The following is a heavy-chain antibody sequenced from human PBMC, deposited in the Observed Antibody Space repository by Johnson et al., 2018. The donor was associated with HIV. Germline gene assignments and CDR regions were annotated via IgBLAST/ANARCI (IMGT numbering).Heavy chain of an antibody. CDR3: ARDYRGALDI. Sequence: VQLVESGGGLVQPGGSLRLSCAASAFTVSRKYMTWVRQAPGKGLEWVSYISSSGSSRYYADSVKGRFTITRDNVKNSLYMQMNSLRVEDTAVYFCARDYRGALDIWGQGTMVTVSS. V-gene: IGHV3-48*03. J-gene: IGHJ3*02. CDR1: AFTVSRKY. D-gene: IGHD4-11*01. CDR2: ISSSGSSR.